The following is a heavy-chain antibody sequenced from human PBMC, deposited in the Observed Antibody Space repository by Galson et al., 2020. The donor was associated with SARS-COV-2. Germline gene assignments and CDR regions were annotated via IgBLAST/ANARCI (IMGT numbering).Heavy chain of an antibody. J-gene: IGHJ4*02. V-gene: IGHV1-2*02. Sequence: GESLKISCKASGHTFTGYYMYWVRQAPGQGLEWMGWINPNSGDTKYAQKFQGRVTMTRDTSISTAYMELSRLRSDDTAVYYCARGYQLLTAPLGYWGQGTLVTVSS. CDR1: GHTFTGYY. CDR3: ARGYQLLTAPLGY. CDR2: INPNSGDT. D-gene: IGHD2-2*01.